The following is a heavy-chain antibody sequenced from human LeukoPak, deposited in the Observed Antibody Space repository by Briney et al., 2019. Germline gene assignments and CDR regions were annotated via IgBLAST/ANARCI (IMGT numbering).Heavy chain of an antibody. V-gene: IGHV3-23*01. CDR2: ISGSGGST. Sequence: PGGSLRLSCAASGFTSSNAWMSWVRQAPGKGLEWVSAISGSGGSTYYADSVKGRFTISRDNSKNTLYLQMNSLRAEDTAVYYCAKDPIGAGDYWGQGTLVTVSS. J-gene: IGHJ4*02. CDR1: GFTSSNAW. CDR3: AKDPIGAGDY.